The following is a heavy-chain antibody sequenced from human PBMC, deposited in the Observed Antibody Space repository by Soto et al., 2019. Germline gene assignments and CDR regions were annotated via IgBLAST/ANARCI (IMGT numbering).Heavy chain of an antibody. Sequence: GESLKISCKGSGYSFTSYWIGWVRQMPGKGLEWMGIIYPGDSDTRYSPSFPGQVTISADKSISTAYLPWSSLKASDTAMYYCARHHNWNRKDLSFDYWGQGTLVTVSS. J-gene: IGHJ4*02. D-gene: IGHD1-20*01. CDR1: GYSFTSYW. V-gene: IGHV5-51*01. CDR2: IYPGDSDT. CDR3: ARHHNWNRKDLSFDY.